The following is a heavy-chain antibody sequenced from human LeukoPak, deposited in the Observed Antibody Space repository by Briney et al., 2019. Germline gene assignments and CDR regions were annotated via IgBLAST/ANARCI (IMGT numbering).Heavy chain of an antibody. V-gene: IGHV1-18*01. CDR3: ARNGSGWYFLDY. D-gene: IGHD6-19*01. J-gene: IGHJ4*02. CDR1: GYTVTSYG. CDR2: ISAYNGYT. Sequence: GASVKVSCKATGYTVTSYGISWVRQAPGQGPEWMGWISAYNGYTNYAQKFQGRVTMTTDTSTNTAYMELRSLRSDDTAVYYYARNGSGWYFLDYWGQGTLVTVSS.